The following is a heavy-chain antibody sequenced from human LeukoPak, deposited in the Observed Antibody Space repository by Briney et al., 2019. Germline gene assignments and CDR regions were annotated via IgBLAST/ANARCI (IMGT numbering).Heavy chain of an antibody. V-gene: IGHV3-15*01. D-gene: IGHD3-22*01. CDR3: TTGVRDSSGYYNFDY. CDR2: IQSKTDGGTI. J-gene: IGHJ4*02. Sequence: GGSLRLSCAASGFTFSSAWMNWVRQSAGKGLEWVGRIQSKTDGGTIDYGAPVKGRFTISRDDSKNTLLLQMNSLKAEDTAMYHCTTGVRDSSGYYNFDYWGQGTLVTVSS. CDR1: GFTFSSAW.